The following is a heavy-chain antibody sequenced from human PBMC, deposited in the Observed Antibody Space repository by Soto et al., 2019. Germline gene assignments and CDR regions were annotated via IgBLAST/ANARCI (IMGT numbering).Heavy chain of an antibody. J-gene: IGHJ6*02. CDR1: GGTFSSYA. CDR3: ARFIVVVTAIEHYYYGMDV. V-gene: IGHV1-69*05. CDR2: IIPIFGTA. Sequence: SVKVSCKASGGTFSSYAISWVRQAPGQGLEWMGGIIPIFGTANYAQKFQGRVTITTDESTSTAYMELSSLRSEDTAVYYCARFIVVVTAIEHYYYGMDVWGQGTTVTVSS. D-gene: IGHD2-21*02.